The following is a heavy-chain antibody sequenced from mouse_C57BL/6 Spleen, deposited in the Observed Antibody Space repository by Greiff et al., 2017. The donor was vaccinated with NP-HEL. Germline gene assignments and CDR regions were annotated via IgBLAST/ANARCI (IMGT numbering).Heavy chain of an antibody. CDR2: SRNKANDYTT. J-gene: IGHJ3*01. CDR3: ARDAWTGRFAY. Sequence: EVKVVESGGGLVQSGRSLRLSCATSGFTFSDFYMEWVRQAPGKGLEWIAASRNKANDYTTEYSASVKGRFIVSRDTSQSILYLQMNALRAEDTAIYYCARDAWTGRFAYWGQGTLVTVSA. V-gene: IGHV7-1*01. CDR1: GFTFSDFY. D-gene: IGHD4-1*01.